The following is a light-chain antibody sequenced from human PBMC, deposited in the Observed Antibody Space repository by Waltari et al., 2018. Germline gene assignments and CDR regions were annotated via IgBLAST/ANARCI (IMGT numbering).Light chain of an antibody. CDR2: RNN. CDR3: AAWDDSLSGRV. V-gene: IGLV1-47*01. J-gene: IGLJ3*02. Sequence: QSVLTQPPSASGTPGQRVTISCSGSRSHIGSNYVYLYHQVPGTAPKLPIYRNNQRPSGVPDRFSGSKSGTSASLAISGLRSEDEVDYYWAAWDDSLSGRVFGGGTKVTVL. CDR1: RSHIGSNY.